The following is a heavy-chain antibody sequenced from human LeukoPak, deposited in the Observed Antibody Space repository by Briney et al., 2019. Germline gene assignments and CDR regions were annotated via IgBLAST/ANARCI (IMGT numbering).Heavy chain of an antibody. CDR1: GGSICSGGYY. Sequence: PSETLSLTCTVSGGSICSGGYYWSWIRQHPGKGLEWIGYIYYSGGTYYNPSLKSGVTISVDTSKNQFSLKLSSVTAADTAVYYCARGAGGYYDSSGYYSYCDYWGEGTLVSVSS. J-gene: IGHJ4*02. CDR3: ARGAGGYYDSSGYYSYCDY. CDR2: IYYSGGT. V-gene: IGHV4-31*03. D-gene: IGHD3-22*01.